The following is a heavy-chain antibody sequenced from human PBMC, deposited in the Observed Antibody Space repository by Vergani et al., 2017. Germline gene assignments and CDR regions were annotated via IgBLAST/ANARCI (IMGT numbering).Heavy chain of an antibody. V-gene: IGHV2-5*01. D-gene: IGHD3-22*01. CDR1: GFSLNTRGVS. CDR3: ALTPYHSSGSAPFDF. Sequence: QITLKESGPTLVKPTQTLTLTCTFSGFSLNTRGVSVAWIRQPPGKARDWLALIYWNDDPHYSPSLNNRVTITKDTSKNQVVLTMTNMDYVETGTYYCALTPYHSSGSAPFDFWGQGTLVTVSS. CDR2: IYWNDDP. J-gene: IGHJ4*02.